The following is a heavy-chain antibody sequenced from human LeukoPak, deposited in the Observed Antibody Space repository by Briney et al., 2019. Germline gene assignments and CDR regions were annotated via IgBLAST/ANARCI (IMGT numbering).Heavy chain of an antibody. CDR1: GFTFDDYA. Sequence: SGGSLRLSCAASGFTFDDYAMHWVRQAPGKGLEWVSIIRGDGGTTYYADSVKGRFTISRDNSKNSLYLQMNSLRTEDTALYYCAKGSRDGQSWYFDLWGRGPLVTVFS. CDR3: AKGSRDGQSWYFDL. J-gene: IGHJ2*01. V-gene: IGHV3-43*02. CDR2: IRGDGGTT. D-gene: IGHD5-24*01.